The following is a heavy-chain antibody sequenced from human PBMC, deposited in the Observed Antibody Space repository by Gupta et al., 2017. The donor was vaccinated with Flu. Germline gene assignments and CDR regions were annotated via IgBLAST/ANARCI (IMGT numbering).Heavy chain of an antibody. CDR3: VKDRGYTWDAIDF. D-gene: IGHD6-13*01. CDR2: ISWNSDTI. CDR1: GITFDDYA. V-gene: IGHV3-9*01. J-gene: IGHJ3*01. Sequence: EVRLVECGGGLVQPGRSLRLSCAASGITFDDYAMHWVRQAPGTGLEWVSGISWNSDTISSADSVKGRFTLTIETPKNSLYLQMSSLRPEDTALYYCVKDRGYTWDAIDFWGKGTMVTVSS.